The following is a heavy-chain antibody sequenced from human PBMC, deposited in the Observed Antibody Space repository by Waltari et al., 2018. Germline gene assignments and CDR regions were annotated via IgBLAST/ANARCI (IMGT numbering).Heavy chain of an antibody. V-gene: IGHV4-38-2*01. CDR1: GYSISSGNY. CDR2: SYHSGGI. Sequence: QVQLQESGPGLVKPSETLSLTCAVSGYSISSGNYWGWIRQPPGKGLEWIGSSYHSGGIYYNPSLKSRVTISVDTSKNQFSLRLTSVTAADTAVYYCARSDVMHYFDYWGQGTLVTVSS. J-gene: IGHJ4*02. CDR3: ARSDVMHYFDY.